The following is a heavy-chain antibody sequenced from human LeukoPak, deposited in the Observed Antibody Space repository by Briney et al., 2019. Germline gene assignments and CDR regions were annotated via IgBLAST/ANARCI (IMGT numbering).Heavy chain of an antibody. CDR1: GGSFSGYY. J-gene: IGHJ5*02. CDR3: ARGLTDIVVVVAATPRSAP. D-gene: IGHD2-15*01. CDR2: INHSGST. V-gene: IGHV4-34*01. Sequence: SETLSLTCAVYGGSFSGYYWSWIRQPPGKGLEWIGEINHSGSTNYNPSLKSRVTISVDTSKNQFSLKLSSVTAADTAVYYCARGLTDIVVVVAATPRSAPWGQETLVPVSS.